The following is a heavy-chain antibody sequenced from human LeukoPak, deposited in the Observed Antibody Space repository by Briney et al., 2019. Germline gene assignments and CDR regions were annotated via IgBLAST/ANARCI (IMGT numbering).Heavy chain of an antibody. J-gene: IGHJ4*02. D-gene: IGHD3-22*01. CDR1: GYSFTSYW. Sequence: GESLQISCKGSGYSFTSYWIGWVRQMPGKGLEWMGIIYPGDSDTRYSPSFQGQVTISADKSISTAYLQWSSLKASDTAMYYCARSRGNYYDSSGYYQYYFDYWGQGTLVTVSS. V-gene: IGHV5-51*01. CDR2: IYPGDSDT. CDR3: ARSRGNYYDSSGYYQYYFDY.